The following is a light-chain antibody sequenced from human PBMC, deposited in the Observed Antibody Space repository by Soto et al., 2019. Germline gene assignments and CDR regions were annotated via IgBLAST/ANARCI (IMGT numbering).Light chain of an antibody. CDR2: LEGSGSY. V-gene: IGLV4-60*02. CDR3: ETWDSNTRV. J-gene: IGLJ3*02. Sequence: QLVLTQSSSASASLGSSVKLTCTLSSGHSSYIIAWHQLQPGKAPRFLMKLEGSGSYNKGSGVPDRFSGSSSGADRYLTISQLPFEAEADYYCETWDSNTRVFGGGTKVTVL. CDR1: SGHSSYI.